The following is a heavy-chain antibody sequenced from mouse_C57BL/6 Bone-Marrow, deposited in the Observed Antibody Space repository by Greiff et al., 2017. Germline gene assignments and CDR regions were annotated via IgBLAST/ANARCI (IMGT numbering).Heavy chain of an antibody. CDR2: IHPNSGST. Sequence: QVQLQQPGAELVKPGASVPLSCKASGYTFTSYWMHWVKQRPGQGLEWIGMIHPNSGSTNYNEKFKSKATLTVDKSSRTAYMQLSSLTAEDSAVYYCAREGGAMDYWGQGTSVTVSS. CDR3: AREGGAMDY. V-gene: IGHV1-64*01. CDR1: GYTFTSYW. J-gene: IGHJ4*01.